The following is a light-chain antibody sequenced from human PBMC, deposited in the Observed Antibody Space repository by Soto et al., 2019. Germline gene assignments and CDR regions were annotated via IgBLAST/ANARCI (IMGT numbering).Light chain of an antibody. Sequence: EIVLTQSPGALSLSPGERATLSCRASQSVSSGSLAWYQQKPGQAPRLLIYAASARATGIPDRFSGSGSGTDFTLTVSRLEPEDFAVYYCQQYHNPPRTFGQGTKVDIK. CDR1: QSVSSGS. J-gene: IGKJ1*01. V-gene: IGKV3-20*01. CDR3: QQYHNPPRT. CDR2: AAS.